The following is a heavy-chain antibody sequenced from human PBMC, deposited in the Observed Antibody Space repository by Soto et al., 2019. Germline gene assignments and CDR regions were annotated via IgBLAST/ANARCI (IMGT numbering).Heavy chain of an antibody. V-gene: IGHV4-59*01. CDR3: AGERHYYYGMDV. Sequence: SETLSLTCTVSGGSISSYYWSWIRQPPGKGLEWIGYIYYSGSTNYNPSLKSRVTISVDTSKNQFSLKLSSVTAADTAVYYCAGERHYYYGMDVWGQGTKVT. CDR2: IYYSGST. D-gene: IGHD1-1*01. CDR1: GGSISSYY. J-gene: IGHJ6*02.